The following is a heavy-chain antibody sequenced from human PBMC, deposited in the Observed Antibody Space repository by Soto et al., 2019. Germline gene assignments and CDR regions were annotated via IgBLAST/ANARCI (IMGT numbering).Heavy chain of an antibody. D-gene: IGHD1-1*01. CDR1: GLTVSDTKY. CDR3: ASWHEREHAYDV. CDR2: LYDVFGS. J-gene: IGHJ3*01. Sequence: DVQLVESGGGLIQPGESLRLSCAAFGLTVSDTKYVAWVRQAPWKGLEWVSALYDVFGSFYADSVKGRFTTSSDRSKSTVYLQMNDLRPDDTAVYYCASWHEREHAYDVWGQGTTVIVSS. V-gene: IGHV3-53*01.